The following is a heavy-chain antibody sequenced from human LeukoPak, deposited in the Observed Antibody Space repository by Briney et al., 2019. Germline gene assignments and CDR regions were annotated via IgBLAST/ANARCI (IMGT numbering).Heavy chain of an antibody. D-gene: IGHD2-15*01. V-gene: IGHV3-30*19. CDR2: KSYDGNNK. CDR3: ARDARDHGGYYFDS. CDR1: KFTFRDYG. Sequence: PGGSLRLSCAASKFTFRDYGMHWVRQAPGKGLEWVAVKSYDGNNKYYADSVKGRFTISGDNSKNTLHLQMNSLRVEDTAVYYCARDARDHGGYYFDSWGQGTRVTVSP. J-gene: IGHJ4*02.